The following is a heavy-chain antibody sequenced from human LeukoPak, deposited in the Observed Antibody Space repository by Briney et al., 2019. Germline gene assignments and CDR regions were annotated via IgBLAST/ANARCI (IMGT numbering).Heavy chain of an antibody. CDR3: ARDPAAIGAI. D-gene: IGHD2-2*02. Sequence: SETLSLTCTVSGGSISSSSYYWGWIRQPPGKGLEWIGSIYYSGSTYYNPSLKSRVTISVDTSKNQFSLKLSSVTAADTAVYYCARDPAAIGAIWGQGTMVTVSS. CDR2: IYYSGST. J-gene: IGHJ3*02. V-gene: IGHV4-39*07. CDR1: GGSISSSSYY.